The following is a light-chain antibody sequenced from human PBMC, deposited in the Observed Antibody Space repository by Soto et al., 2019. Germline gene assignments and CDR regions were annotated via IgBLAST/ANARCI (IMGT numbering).Light chain of an antibody. Sequence: ELVLTQSPATLSLSPGERATLSCRASQSVSTYLAWYHQKPGQAPGLLIYDASNRATGIPARFSGSGSGTDFTLTISSLEPEDFAVYYCQQRSNWPYTFGQGTKLEIK. V-gene: IGKV3-11*01. CDR2: DAS. J-gene: IGKJ2*01. CDR3: QQRSNWPYT. CDR1: QSVSTY.